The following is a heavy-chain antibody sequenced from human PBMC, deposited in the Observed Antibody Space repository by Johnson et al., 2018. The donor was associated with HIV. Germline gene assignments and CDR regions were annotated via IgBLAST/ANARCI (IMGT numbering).Heavy chain of an antibody. D-gene: IGHD1-26*01. CDR2: LKRGVDGGTT. J-gene: IGHJ3*01. Sequence: VQLVESGGGLVTPGGSLRISCSASGLKFYNAWMTWVRQAPGKGLEWVGHLKRGVDGGTTDYSAPVKGRFTILRDDSKNILYLQMNNLKAEDTALYYCTTRLNSGTYWGNYDFDVWGQGTMVTVSS. CDR3: TTRLNSGTYWGNYDFDV. CDR1: GLKFYNAW. V-gene: IGHV3-15*01.